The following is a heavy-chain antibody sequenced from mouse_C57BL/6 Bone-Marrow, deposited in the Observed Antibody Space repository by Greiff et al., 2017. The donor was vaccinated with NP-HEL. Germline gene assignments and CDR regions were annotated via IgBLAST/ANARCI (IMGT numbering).Heavy chain of an antibody. CDR2: IYPRSGNT. CDR3: ARVYGSSYGYWYFDV. J-gene: IGHJ1*03. Sequence: VQLQQSGAELARPGASVKLSCKASGYTFTSYGISWVKQRTGQGLEWIGEIYPRSGNTYYNEKFKGKATLTADKSSSTAYMELRSLTSEDSAVYFCARVYGSSYGYWYFDVWGTGTTVTVSS. CDR1: GYTFTSYG. D-gene: IGHD1-1*01. V-gene: IGHV1-81*01.